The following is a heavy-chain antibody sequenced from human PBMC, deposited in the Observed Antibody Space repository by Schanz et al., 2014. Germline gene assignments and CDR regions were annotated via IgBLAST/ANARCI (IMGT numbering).Heavy chain of an antibody. V-gene: IGHV3-33*06. CDR3: AKDYRTGAIDY. CDR1: GFTFSRSG. J-gene: IGHJ4*02. D-gene: IGHD7-27*01. Sequence: QVQLVESGGGLVQPGRSLRLSCAASGFTFSRSGMHWVRQAPGKGLEWVAIIWFDGSKKYYADAVKGRFTIYRDDSKNTLFLXXXSLRAEDTAVYYCAKDYRTGAIDYWGQGTLVTVSS. CDR2: IWFDGSKK.